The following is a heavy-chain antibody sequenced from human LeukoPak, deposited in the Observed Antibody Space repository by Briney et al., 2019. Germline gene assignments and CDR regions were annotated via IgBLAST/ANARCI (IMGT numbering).Heavy chain of an antibody. Sequence: ASVKVSCKASGYTFTGYYMHWVRQAPGQGLEWMGRINPNSGGTNYAQKFQGRVTITRDTSISTAYMELSRLRSDDTAVYYCARVGGSYLVGRFFDYWGQGTLVTVS. CDR1: GYTFTGYY. CDR3: ARVGGSYLVGRFFDY. D-gene: IGHD1-26*01. J-gene: IGHJ4*02. V-gene: IGHV1-2*06. CDR2: INPNSGGT.